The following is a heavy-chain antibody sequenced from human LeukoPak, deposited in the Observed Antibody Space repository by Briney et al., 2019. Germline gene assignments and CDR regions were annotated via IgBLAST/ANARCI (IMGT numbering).Heavy chain of an antibody. Sequence: PSETLSLTCTVSGGSISSYYWSWIRQPAGKGLEWIGRIYTSGSTNYNPSLKSRVTISVDTSKNQFSLKLSSVTAADTAVYYCARDSRGIAVAGAFDYWGQGTLVTVSS. CDR1: GGSISSYY. V-gene: IGHV4-4*07. D-gene: IGHD6-19*01. CDR2: IYTSGST. J-gene: IGHJ4*02. CDR3: ARDSRGIAVAGAFDY.